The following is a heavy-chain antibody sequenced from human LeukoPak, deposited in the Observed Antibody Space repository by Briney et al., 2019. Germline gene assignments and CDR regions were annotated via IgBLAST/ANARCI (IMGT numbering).Heavy chain of an antibody. Sequence: SETLSLTCTVSGGSISSYYWSWIRQPPGKGLEWIGYIYYSGSTNYNPSLKSRVTISVDTSKNQFSLKLSSVTAADTAVYYCARGRGYSYGYFDYWGQGTLVTVSS. D-gene: IGHD5-18*01. CDR2: IYYSGST. J-gene: IGHJ4*02. CDR3: ARGRGYSYGYFDY. V-gene: IGHV4-59*08. CDR1: GGSISSYY.